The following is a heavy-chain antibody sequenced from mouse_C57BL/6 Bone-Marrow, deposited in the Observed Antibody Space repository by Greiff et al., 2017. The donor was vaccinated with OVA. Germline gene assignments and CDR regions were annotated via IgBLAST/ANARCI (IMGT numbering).Heavy chain of an antibody. Sequence: EVKLVESEGGLVQPGSSMKLSCTASGFTFSDYYMAWVRQVPEKGLEWVANINYDGSSTYYLDSLKSRFIISRDNAKNILYLQMSSLKSEDTATYYCARDRFLYYYGSSCWYFDVWGTGTTVTVSS. J-gene: IGHJ1*03. V-gene: IGHV5-16*01. CDR2: INYDGSST. CDR3: ARDRFLYYYGSSCWYFDV. D-gene: IGHD1-1*01. CDR1: GFTFSDYY.